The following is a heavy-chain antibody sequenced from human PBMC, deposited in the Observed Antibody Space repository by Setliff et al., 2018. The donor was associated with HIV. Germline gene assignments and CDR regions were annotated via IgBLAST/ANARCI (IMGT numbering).Heavy chain of an antibody. V-gene: IGHV1-18*01. D-gene: IGHD3-16*01. CDR2: ISPNSGYT. CDR3: ARARYGGFDH. CDR1: GYSFTSYA. J-gene: IGHJ4*02. Sequence: ASVKVSCKASGYSFTSYAISWVRQAPGQGLEWMAWISPNSGYTLFAQKFRGRVTMTADTSTSTAYMEMRSLRSDDTAIYYCARARYGGFDHWGQGSLVTVSS.